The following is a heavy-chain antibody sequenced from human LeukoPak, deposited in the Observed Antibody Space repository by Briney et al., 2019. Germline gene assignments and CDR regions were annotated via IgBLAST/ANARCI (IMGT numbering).Heavy chain of an antibody. Sequence: QPGGSLRLSCAASGFTFSSYEMNWVRQAPGKGLEWVSYISSSGSSIYYADSVKGRFTISRDNAKNSLYLQMNSLRAEGTAVYYCARGPGIAAAGKKYYFAYWGQGTLVTVSS. J-gene: IGHJ4*02. CDR2: ISSSGSSI. V-gene: IGHV3-48*03. D-gene: IGHD6-13*01. CDR3: ARGPGIAAAGKKYYFAY. CDR1: GFTFSSYE.